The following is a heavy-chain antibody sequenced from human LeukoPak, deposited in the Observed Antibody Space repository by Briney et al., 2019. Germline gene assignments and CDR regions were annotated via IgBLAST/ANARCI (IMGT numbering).Heavy chain of an antibody. CDR2: IYPGDSNT. V-gene: IGHV5-51*01. CDR1: GYIFSNYW. D-gene: IGHD2-21*02. CDR3: ARQPLVRDCGGDCEFDY. J-gene: IGHJ4*02. Sequence: GESLKISCKASGYIFSNYWIGWVRQMPGKGLERMGIIYPGDSNTRYSPSFQGQVTISADKSISTAFLQWTSLKASDTAIYYCARQPLVRDCGGDCEFDYWGQGTLVSVSS.